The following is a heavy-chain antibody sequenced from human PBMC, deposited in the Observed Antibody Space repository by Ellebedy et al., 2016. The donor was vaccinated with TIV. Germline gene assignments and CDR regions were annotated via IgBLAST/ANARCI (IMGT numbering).Heavy chain of an antibody. V-gene: IGHV3-48*03. Sequence: PGGSLRLSCAASGFTFSTYEMNRVRQAPGKGLAWVSYISGSGITRYYADSVKGRFTISRDNAKNSLYLQMNSLRVEDTAVYYCAAADYYESSGLDYWGQGTLVTVSS. CDR3: AAADYYESSGLDY. CDR2: ISGSGITR. D-gene: IGHD3-22*01. CDR1: GFTFSTYE. J-gene: IGHJ4*02.